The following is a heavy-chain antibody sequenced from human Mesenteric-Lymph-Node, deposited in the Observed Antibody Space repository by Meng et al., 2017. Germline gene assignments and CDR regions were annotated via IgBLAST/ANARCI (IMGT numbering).Heavy chain of an antibody. CDR3: ARGYYDFWSGYEHFDY. Sequence: SETLSLTCTVSGGSISSYYWSWIRQPPGKGLEWIGYIYYSGSTNYNPSLKSRVTISVDTSKNQFSLKLSSVTAADTAVYYCARGYYDFWSGYEHFDYWGQGTLVTVSS. CDR2: IYYSGST. CDR1: GGSISSYY. J-gene: IGHJ4*02. V-gene: IGHV4-59*01. D-gene: IGHD3-3*01.